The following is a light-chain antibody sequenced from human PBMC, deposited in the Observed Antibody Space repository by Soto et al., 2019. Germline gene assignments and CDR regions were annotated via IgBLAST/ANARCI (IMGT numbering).Light chain of an antibody. CDR2: QDN. CDR3: QAWDSSTYV. J-gene: IGLJ1*01. Sequence: SYELTQPPSVSVSPGQTASITCSGDKLGDKYACWYQQKPGQSPVLVIYQDNKRPSGIPERFSGSNSGNTATLTISGTQAMDEADYYCQAWDSSTYVFGTGTKLTFL. V-gene: IGLV3-1*01. CDR1: KLGDKY.